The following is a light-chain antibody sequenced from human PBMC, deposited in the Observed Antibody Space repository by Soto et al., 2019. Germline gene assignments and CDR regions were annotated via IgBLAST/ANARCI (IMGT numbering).Light chain of an antibody. J-gene: IGLJ2*01. CDR3: SSYTSSSTLV. CDR2: DVS. CDR1: SSDVGGYNY. V-gene: IGLV2-14*03. Sequence: QSALTQPASVSGSPGQSITISCTGTSSDVGGYNYVSWYQHHPGKAPKLVIYDVSNRPSGVSNRFSGSKSGNTASLTISGHQAEDEADYYCSSYTSSSTLVFGGGTKVTVL.